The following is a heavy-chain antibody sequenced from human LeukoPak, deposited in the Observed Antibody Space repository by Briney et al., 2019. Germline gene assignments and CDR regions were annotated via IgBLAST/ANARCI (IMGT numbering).Heavy chain of an antibody. CDR3: AKESCSTSNCYGIDY. Sequence: GGSLRLSCAASGFTFSSYVMSWVRQAPGKGLEWVSGIRPSSGGATYYADSVKGRFTISRDNSKNTLYLQMNSLRAEDTAVYYCAKESCSTSNCYGIDYWGQGTLVTVSS. CDR2: IRPSSGGAT. V-gene: IGHV3-23*01. D-gene: IGHD2-2*01. J-gene: IGHJ4*02. CDR1: GFTFSSYV.